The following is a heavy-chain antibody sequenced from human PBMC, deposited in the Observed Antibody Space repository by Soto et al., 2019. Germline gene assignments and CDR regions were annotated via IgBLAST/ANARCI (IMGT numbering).Heavy chain of an antibody. CDR3: ARHPTKYYYGSGSPYGMDV. Sequence: QLQLQESGPGLVKPSETLSLTCTVSGGSISSSSYYWGWIRQPPGKGLEWIGSIYYSGSTYYNPSLKSRVTISVDTSKNQFSLKLSSVTAADTAVYYCARHPTKYYYGSGSPYGMDVWGQGTTVTVSS. J-gene: IGHJ6*02. CDR2: IYYSGST. CDR1: GGSISSSSYY. D-gene: IGHD3-10*01. V-gene: IGHV4-39*01.